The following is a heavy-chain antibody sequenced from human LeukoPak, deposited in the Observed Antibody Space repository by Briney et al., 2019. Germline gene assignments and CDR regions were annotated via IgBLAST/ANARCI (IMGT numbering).Heavy chain of an antibody. J-gene: IGHJ3*02. V-gene: IGHV3-21*01. CDR3: ARVCDSGAFDI. Sequence: GGSLRLSCAASGFTFSSYSMTWVRQAPGKGLEWVSSISSSSSYIYYADSVKGRFTISRDNAKNSLYLQMNSLRAEDTAVYYCARVCDSGAFDIWGQGTMVTVSS. CDR1: GFTFSSYS. D-gene: IGHD2-21*01. CDR2: ISSSSSYI.